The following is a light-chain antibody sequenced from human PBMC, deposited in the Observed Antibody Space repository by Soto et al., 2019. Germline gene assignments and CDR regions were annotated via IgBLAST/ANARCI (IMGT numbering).Light chain of an antibody. CDR3: SSYAGSNNLV. Sequence: QSVPTQPPSASGSPGQSVTISCTGTSSDVGGYNYVSWYQQYPGKAPKLMIYEVNKRPSGVPDRFSGSKSGNTASLTVSGLQAEDEADYYCSSYAGSNNLVFGGGTKLTVL. CDR2: EVN. J-gene: IGLJ2*01. CDR1: SSDVGGYNY. V-gene: IGLV2-8*01.